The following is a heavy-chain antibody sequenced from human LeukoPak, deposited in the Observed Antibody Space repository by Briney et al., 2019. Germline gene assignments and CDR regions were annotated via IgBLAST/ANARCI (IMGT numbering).Heavy chain of an antibody. Sequence: PGGSLRLSCAASGFTFSSYEMNWVRQVPGKGLEWVSYTSSRGTTIYYADSVKGRFTISRDNAKNSLYLQMNSLRAEDTAVYYCARDGLAVAGTSFDYWGQGTLVTVSS. V-gene: IGHV3-48*03. D-gene: IGHD6-19*01. CDR3: ARDGLAVAGTSFDY. J-gene: IGHJ4*02. CDR1: GFTFSSYE. CDR2: TSSRGTTI.